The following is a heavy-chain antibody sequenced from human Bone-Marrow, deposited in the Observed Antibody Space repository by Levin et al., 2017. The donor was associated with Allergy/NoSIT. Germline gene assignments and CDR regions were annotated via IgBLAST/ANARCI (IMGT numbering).Heavy chain of an antibody. D-gene: IGHD4-11*01. CDR1: GFTFSDYW. V-gene: IGHV3-7*03. Sequence: GGSLRLSCVASGFTFSDYWMTWVRQPLGKGLEWVVNIKQDGGEKYYAESVKGRFTISRDNAKNSLFLQMNYLGTDDTAVYFCARDTTVGGEAWGQGTLVTVSS. J-gene: IGHJ5*02. CDR2: IKQDGGEK. CDR3: ARDTTVGGEA.